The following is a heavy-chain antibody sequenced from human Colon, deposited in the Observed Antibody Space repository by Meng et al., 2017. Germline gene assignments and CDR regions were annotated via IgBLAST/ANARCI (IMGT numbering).Heavy chain of an antibody. D-gene: IGHD3-22*01. CDR1: GGSVSSGSYY. CDR3: ARGASDYDFDY. V-gene: IGHV4-61*01. CDR2: IYYSGST. J-gene: IGHJ4*02. Sequence: QGQLQELGPGLVRPSETLSLTCTVSGGSVSSGSYYWSWIRQPPGKGLEWIGYIYYSGSTNYNPSLKSRVTISVDTSKNQFSLKLSSVTAADTAVYYCARGASDYDFDYWGQGTLVTVSS.